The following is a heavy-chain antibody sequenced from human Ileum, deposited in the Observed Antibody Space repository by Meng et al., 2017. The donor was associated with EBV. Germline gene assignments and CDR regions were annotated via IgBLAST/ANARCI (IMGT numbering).Heavy chain of an antibody. CDR3: ASRPGIAVAGFDY. V-gene: IGHV1-3*04. D-gene: IGHD6-19*01. CDR2: INTGNGET. J-gene: IGHJ4*02. CDR1: GYTFTSYA. Sequence: QVHLAHSGADNKKPGAAVEVSCKASGYTFTSYAMNWVRQAPGQRLEWMGWINTGNGETKYSQKFQGRVTLTRDTSASKAYMELSSLRSEDTAVYYCASRPGIAVAGFDYWGQGTLVTVSS.